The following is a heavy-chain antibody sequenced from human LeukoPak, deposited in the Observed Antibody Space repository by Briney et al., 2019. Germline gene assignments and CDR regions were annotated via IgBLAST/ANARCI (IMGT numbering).Heavy chain of an antibody. D-gene: IGHD3-22*01. J-gene: IGHJ4*02. V-gene: IGHV3-30*18. CDR1: GFTFSSYG. Sequence: GESLKISCAASGFTFSSYGMHWVRQAPGKGLEWVAVISYDGSNKYYADSVKGRFTISRDNSKNTLYLQMNSLRAEDTAVYYCAKDEYYYDSSGYSADYWGQGTLVTVSS. CDR3: AKDEYYYDSSGYSADY. CDR2: ISYDGSNK.